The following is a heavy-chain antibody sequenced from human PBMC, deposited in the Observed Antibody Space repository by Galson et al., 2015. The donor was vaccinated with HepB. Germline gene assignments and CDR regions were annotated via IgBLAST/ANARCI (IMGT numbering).Heavy chain of an antibody. Sequence: SVKVSCKASGGTFSSYAISWVRQAPGQGLEWMGGIIPIFGTANYAQKFQGRVTITADESTSTAYMELSSLRSEDTAVYYCGRGRACSSTSCYGWFDPWGQGTLVTVSS. CDR1: GGTFSSYA. CDR3: GRGRACSSTSCYGWFDP. J-gene: IGHJ5*02. D-gene: IGHD2-2*01. CDR2: IIPIFGTA. V-gene: IGHV1-69*13.